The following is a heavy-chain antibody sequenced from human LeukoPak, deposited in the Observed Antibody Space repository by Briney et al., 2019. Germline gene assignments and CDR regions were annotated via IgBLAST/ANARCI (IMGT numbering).Heavy chain of an antibody. CDR1: GFTFSSYW. J-gene: IGHJ3*02. D-gene: IGHD3-22*01. CDR3: ARDFGNYYDSSGYYFGAFDI. CDR2: IKQDGSEK. Sequence: GGSLRLSCAASGFTFSSYWMSWVRQAPGKGLEWVANIKQDGSEKYYVDSVKGRFTISRDNAKNSLYLQMNSLRAEDTAVYYCARDFGNYYDSSGYYFGAFDIWGQGTMVTVSS. V-gene: IGHV3-7*01.